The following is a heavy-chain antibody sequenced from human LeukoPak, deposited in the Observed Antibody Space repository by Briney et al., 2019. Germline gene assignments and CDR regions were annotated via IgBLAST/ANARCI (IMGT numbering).Heavy chain of an antibody. V-gene: IGHV1-2*02. D-gene: IGHD6-19*01. CDR1: GYTFTGYY. CDR3: ARGSKYSSGWYLH. Sequence: ASVKVSCKASGYTFTGYYMHWVRQAPGQGLEWMGWINPNSGGTNYAQKFQGRVTMTRDTSISTAYMELSRLRSDDTAVHYCARGSKYSSGWYLHWGQGTLVTVSS. CDR2: INPNSGGT. J-gene: IGHJ4*02.